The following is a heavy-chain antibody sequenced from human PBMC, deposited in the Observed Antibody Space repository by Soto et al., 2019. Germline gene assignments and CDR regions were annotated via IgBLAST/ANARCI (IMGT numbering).Heavy chain of an antibody. CDR3: GRGQLRMVSYYYYYNMDV. CDR1: GGSFSGYY. Sequence: SETLSLTCAVYGGSFSGYYWSWIRQPPGKGLEWIGEINHSGSTNYNPSLKSRVTISVDTSKNQFSLKLSSVTAADTAVYYCGRGQLRMVSYYYYYNMDVWGKGPRVTAPS. D-gene: IGHD3-10*01. J-gene: IGHJ6*03. CDR2: INHSGST. V-gene: IGHV4-34*01.